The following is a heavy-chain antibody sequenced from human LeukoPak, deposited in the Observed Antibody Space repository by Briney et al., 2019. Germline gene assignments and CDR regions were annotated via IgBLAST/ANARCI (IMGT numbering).Heavy chain of an antibody. CDR2: ISYDGTTK. CDR1: GFIFSSYA. J-gene: IGHJ5*01. V-gene: IGHV3-30-3*01. Sequence: GTSLRLSCAASGFIFSSYAMDWVRQAPGKGLEWVAIISYDGTTKYYSDSVKDRFTISRDNSGNTLYLQMNNLRSEDTAVYYCARDCGVRPYNWFGSWGQGTLVSVSS. CDR3: ARDCGVRPYNWFGS. D-gene: IGHD6-25*01.